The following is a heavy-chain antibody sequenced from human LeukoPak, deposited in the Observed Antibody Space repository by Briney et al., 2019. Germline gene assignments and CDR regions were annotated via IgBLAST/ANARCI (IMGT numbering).Heavy chain of an antibody. CDR3: ARDSSSWNNWFDP. CDR2: IWYDGSNK. D-gene: IGHD6-13*01. CDR1: GFTFSSYG. Sequence: GRSLRLSCAASGFTFSSYGMHWVRQAPGKGLMWVAVIWYDGSNKYYADSVKGRFTISRDNSKNTLYLQMNSLRAEDTAVYYCARDSSSWNNWFDPWGQGTLVTVSS. J-gene: IGHJ5*02. V-gene: IGHV3-33*01.